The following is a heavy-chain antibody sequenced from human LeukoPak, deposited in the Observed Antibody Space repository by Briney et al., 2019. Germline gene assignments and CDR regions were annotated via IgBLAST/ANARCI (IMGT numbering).Heavy chain of an antibody. CDR1: GGSISSYY. V-gene: IGHV4-59*01. Sequence: PSETLSLTCTVSGGSISSYYWSWIRQPPGKGLEWIGYISYGGITNYNPSLKSRVTISVDTSKNQFSLKLSSVTAADTAVYYCARAMLYYYGSGSYWGTFDYWGQGTLVTVSS. CDR2: ISYGGIT. CDR3: ARAMLYYYGSGSYWGTFDY. D-gene: IGHD3-10*01. J-gene: IGHJ4*02.